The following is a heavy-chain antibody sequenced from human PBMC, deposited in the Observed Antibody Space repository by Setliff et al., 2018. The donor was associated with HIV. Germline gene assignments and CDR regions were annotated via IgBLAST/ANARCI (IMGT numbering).Heavy chain of an antibody. D-gene: IGHD6-19*01. CDR3: AKVDDSSGWYVPRGLNYFDY. CDR1: GFTFSSYS. Sequence: PGGSLRLSCAASGFTFSSYSMNWVRQAPGKGLEWVSAISGSGGSTYYADSVKGRFTISRDNSKNTLYLQMNSLRAEDTAVYYCAKVDDSSGWYVPRGLNYFDYWGQGTLVTVSS. J-gene: IGHJ4*02. V-gene: IGHV3-23*01. CDR2: ISGSGGST.